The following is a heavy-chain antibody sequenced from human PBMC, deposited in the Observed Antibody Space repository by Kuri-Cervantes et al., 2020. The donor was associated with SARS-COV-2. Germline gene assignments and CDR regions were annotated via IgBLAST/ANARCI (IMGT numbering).Heavy chain of an antibody. D-gene: IGHD4/OR15-4a*01. CDR3: AKFQVRYFDY. J-gene: IGHJ4*02. V-gene: IGHV3-23*01. CDR1: GFTFSSYA. Sequence: GESLKISCAASGFTFSSYAMSWVRQAPGKGLEWVSAISGSGGSTYYADSVKGRFTISRDNSKNTLYLQMNSLRAEDTAVYYCAKFQVRYFDYWGQGTLVTVSS. CDR2: ISGSGGST.